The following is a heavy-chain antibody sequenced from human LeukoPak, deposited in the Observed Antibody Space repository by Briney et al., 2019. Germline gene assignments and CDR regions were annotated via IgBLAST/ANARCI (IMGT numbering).Heavy chain of an antibody. CDR3: AKDIGHYGGNSGYFDY. J-gene: IGHJ4*02. CDR2: ISGDGNYT. Sequence: GGSLRLSCAASGFTFDDHALHWVRQAPGKGLEWVSLISGDGNYTYYADSVKGRFTISRDNSKNSLYLQMNSLRTEDTALYYCAKDIGHYGGNSGYFDYWGQGTLVTVSS. CDR1: GFTFDDHA. V-gene: IGHV3-43*02. D-gene: IGHD4-23*01.